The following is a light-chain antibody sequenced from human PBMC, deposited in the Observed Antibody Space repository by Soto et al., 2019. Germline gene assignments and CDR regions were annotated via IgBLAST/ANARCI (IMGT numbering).Light chain of an antibody. CDR1: SSNIGAGYD. Sequence: QSVLTQPPSVSGAPGQRVTISCTESSSNIGAGYDVHWYQQLPGTAPKLLIYGNSNRPSGVPDRFSGSKSGTPASLAITGLQAEDEADYYCQSYDSSLSAWVFGGGTKVTVL. V-gene: IGLV1-40*01. CDR3: QSYDSSLSAWV. J-gene: IGLJ3*02. CDR2: GNS.